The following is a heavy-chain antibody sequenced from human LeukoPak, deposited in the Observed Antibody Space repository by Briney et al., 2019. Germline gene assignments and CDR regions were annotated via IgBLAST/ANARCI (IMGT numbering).Heavy chain of an antibody. CDR2: MNPNSGNT. CDR1: GYTFTSYD. CDR3: ARGLSDPDGYYDSSGYPY. V-gene: IGHV1-8*01. Sequence: ASVKVSCKASGYTFTSYDINWVRQAPGQGLEWMGWMNPNSGNTGYAQKFQGRVTMTRNTSISTAYMELSSLRSEDTAVYYCARGLSDPDGYYDSSGYPYWGQGTLVTVSS. D-gene: IGHD3-22*01. J-gene: IGHJ4*02.